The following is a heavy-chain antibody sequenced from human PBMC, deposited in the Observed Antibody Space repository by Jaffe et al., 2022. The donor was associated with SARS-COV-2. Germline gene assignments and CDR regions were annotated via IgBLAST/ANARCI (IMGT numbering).Heavy chain of an antibody. CDR2: ISGSGGST. J-gene: IGHJ4*02. CDR3: AKLGPYLGYDSSGYPHYFDY. CDR1: GFTFSSYA. D-gene: IGHD3-22*01. Sequence: EVQLLESGGGLVQPGGSLRLSCAASGFTFSSYAMSWVRQAPGKGLEWVSAISGSGGSTYYADSVKGRFTISRDNSKNTLYLQMNSLRAEDTAVYYCAKLGPYLGYDSSGYPHYFDYWGQGTLVTVSS. V-gene: IGHV3-23*01.